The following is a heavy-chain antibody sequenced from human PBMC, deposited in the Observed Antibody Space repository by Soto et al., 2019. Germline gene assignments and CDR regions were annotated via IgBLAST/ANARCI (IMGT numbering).Heavy chain of an antibody. Sequence: QVQLQESGPGLVKPSQTLSLTCTVSGGSISSGGYYWSWIRQHPGKGLEWIGYIYYSGSTYYNPSLKCRVTISVDTSKNQFSLKLSSVTAADTAVYYCARDYRDDYIWGSHDAFDIWGQGTMVTVSS. CDR2: IYYSGST. CDR1: GGSISSGGYY. J-gene: IGHJ3*02. V-gene: IGHV4-31*03. D-gene: IGHD3-16*01. CDR3: ARDYRDDYIWGSHDAFDI.